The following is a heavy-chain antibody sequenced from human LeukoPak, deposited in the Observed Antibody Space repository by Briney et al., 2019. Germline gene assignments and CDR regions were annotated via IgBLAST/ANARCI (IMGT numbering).Heavy chain of an antibody. Sequence: GGSLRLSCAASGFTFSSYAMSWVRQAPGKGLEWVSAISGSGGSTYYADSVKGRFTISRDNSKNTVYLQMDNLRPEDTAVFYCARDRRGEKDFDVWGPGTMVTVSS. CDR3: ARDRRGEKDFDV. V-gene: IGHV3-23*01. CDR2: ISGSGGST. CDR1: GFTFSSYA. J-gene: IGHJ3*01.